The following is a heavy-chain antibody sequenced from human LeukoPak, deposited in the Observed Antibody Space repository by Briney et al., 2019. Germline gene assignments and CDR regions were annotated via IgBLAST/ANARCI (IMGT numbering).Heavy chain of an antibody. CDR2: ISSSSSTI. CDR1: GFTLSSYW. J-gene: IGHJ4*02. V-gene: IGHV3-48*01. Sequence: GGSLRLSCAASGFTLSSYWMNWVRQAPGKGLEWVSYISSSSSTIYYADSVKGRFTISRDNAKNSLYLQMNSLRAEDTAVYYCARHRVPIVGATNFDYWGQGTLVTVSS. D-gene: IGHD1-26*01. CDR3: ARHRVPIVGATNFDY.